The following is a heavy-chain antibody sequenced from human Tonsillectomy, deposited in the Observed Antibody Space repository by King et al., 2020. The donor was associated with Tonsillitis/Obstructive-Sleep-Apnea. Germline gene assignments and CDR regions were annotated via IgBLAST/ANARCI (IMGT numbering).Heavy chain of an antibody. CDR3: AHRLEYSSSSWGFDY. Sequence: ITLKESGPTLVKPTQTLTLTCTFSGFSLSTSGVGVGWIRQPPGKALEWLALIYWDDDKRYSPSLKSRLTITKDTSKNQVVLTMTNMDPVDTATFDCAHRLEYSSSSWGFDYWGQGALVTVSS. V-gene: IGHV2-5*02. D-gene: IGHD6-6*01. CDR2: IYWDDDK. CDR1: GFSLSTSGVG. J-gene: IGHJ4*02.